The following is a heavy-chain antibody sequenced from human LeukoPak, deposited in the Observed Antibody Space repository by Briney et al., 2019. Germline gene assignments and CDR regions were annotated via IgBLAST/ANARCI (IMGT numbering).Heavy chain of an antibody. CDR1: GFTFSSCG. V-gene: IGHV3-30*18. Sequence: GGSLRLSCAASGFTFSSCGMHWVRQAPGKGLEWVAVISYDGSDKYYADSVKGRFTISRDNTKNTLYLQMNSLRAEDTAVYYCAKDLRSGYYGLLEYWGQGTLVTVSS. J-gene: IGHJ4*02. D-gene: IGHD3-22*01. CDR3: AKDLRSGYYGLLEY. CDR2: ISYDGSDK.